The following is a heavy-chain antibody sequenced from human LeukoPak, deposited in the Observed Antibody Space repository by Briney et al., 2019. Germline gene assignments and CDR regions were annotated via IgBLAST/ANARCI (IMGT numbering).Heavy chain of an antibody. D-gene: IGHD1-14*01. Sequence: PGGSLRLSCAASGFTFSSYGMTWVRQAPGKGLEWISGTCGSGGSTYYANSVKGRFTISRDKSKNTLFLQMNSLRPEDTAVYYGARQATTLGYFYSYLDVWGTGTTVTVSS. CDR1: GFTFSSYG. J-gene: IGHJ6*03. CDR2: TCGSGGST. V-gene: IGHV3-23*01. CDR3: ARQATTLGYFYSYLDV.